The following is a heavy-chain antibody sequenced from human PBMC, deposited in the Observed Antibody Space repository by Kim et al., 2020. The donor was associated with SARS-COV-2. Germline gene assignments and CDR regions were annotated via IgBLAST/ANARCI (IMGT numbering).Heavy chain of an antibody. CDR3: ARDGYDFFDGDAFDI. J-gene: IGHJ3*02. V-gene: IGHV1-18*04. CDR1: GYTFTSYG. Sequence: ASVKVSCKASGYTFTSYGISWVRQAPGQGLEWMGWISAYNGNTNYAQKLQGRVTMTTDTSTSTAYMELRSLRSDDTAVYYCARDGYDFFDGDAFDIWGQGTMVTVSS. D-gene: IGHD5-12*01. CDR2: ISAYNGNT.